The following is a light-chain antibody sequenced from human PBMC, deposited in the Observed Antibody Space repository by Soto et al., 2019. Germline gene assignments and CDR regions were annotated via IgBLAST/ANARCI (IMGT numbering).Light chain of an antibody. Sequence: QSALAQPPSASGSPGQSVTISCTGTSSDVGGYNYVSWYQQHPGKAPKLLIYEVTKRPSGVPDRFSGSKSGNTASLTVSGLQADDEAEYYCWSTAGSHYSAXGTGSNVSV. CDR2: EVT. V-gene: IGLV2-8*01. CDR3: WSTAGSHYSA. J-gene: IGLJ1*01. CDR1: SSDVGGYNY.